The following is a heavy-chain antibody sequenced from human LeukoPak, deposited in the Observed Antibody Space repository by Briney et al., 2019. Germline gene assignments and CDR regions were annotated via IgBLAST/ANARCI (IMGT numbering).Heavy chain of an antibody. CDR1: GFTFSNYA. V-gene: IGHV3-23*01. CDR3: AKWGDYDFLTGYYVSDY. Sequence: GASLRLSCVASGFTFSNYAMSWVRQAPGKGLEWVSAITGSGGNTYYADSVKGRFTISRDNSKNTVFLQMNSLRAEDKAVYYCAKWGDYDFLTGYYVSDYWGQGTLVTVSS. D-gene: IGHD3-9*01. J-gene: IGHJ4*02. CDR2: ITGSGGNT.